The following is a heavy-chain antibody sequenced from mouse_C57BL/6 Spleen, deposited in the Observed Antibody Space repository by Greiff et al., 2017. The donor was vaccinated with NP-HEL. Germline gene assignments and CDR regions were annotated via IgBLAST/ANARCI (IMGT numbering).Heavy chain of an antibody. J-gene: IGHJ1*03. V-gene: IGHV5-4*01. CDR3: ARRVGRGYFDV. CDR2: ISDGGSYT. D-gene: IGHD4-1*01. CDR1: GFTFSSYA. Sequence: DVQLVESGGGLVKPGGSLKLSCAASGFTFSSYAMSWVRQTPEKRLEWVATISDGGSYTYYPDNVKGRFTISRDNAKNNLYLQMSHLKSEDTAMYYCARRVGRGYFDVWGTGTTVTVSS.